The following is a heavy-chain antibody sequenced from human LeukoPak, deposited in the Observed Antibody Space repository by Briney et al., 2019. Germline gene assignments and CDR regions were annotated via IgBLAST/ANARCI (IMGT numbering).Heavy chain of an antibody. Sequence: GGSLRLSCAASGFTVSSYGMHWVRQAPGKGLEWVAVIWYDGSNKYYADSVKGRFTISRDNSKNTLYLQMNSLRAEDTAVYYCAREYYDFWSGYYTGSHFDYWGQGTLVTVSS. J-gene: IGHJ4*02. V-gene: IGHV3-33*08. CDR1: GFTVSSYG. CDR2: IWYDGSNK. CDR3: AREYYDFWSGYYTGSHFDY. D-gene: IGHD3-3*01.